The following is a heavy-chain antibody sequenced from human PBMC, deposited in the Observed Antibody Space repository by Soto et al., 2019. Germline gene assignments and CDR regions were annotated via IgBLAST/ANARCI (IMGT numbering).Heavy chain of an antibody. J-gene: IGHJ4*02. CDR2: ISASGST. V-gene: IGHV4-59*01. D-gene: IGHD6-6*01. CDR3: ARNSEYSSSTDY. CDR1: GGSISSYD. Sequence: SETLSLTCGVSGGSISSYDWSWIRQPPGKGLEWIGYISASGSTNYNPSLKSRVTISVDTSTNEFSLELRSMTAADTAVYYCARNSEYSSSTDYWGQGTLVSVSS.